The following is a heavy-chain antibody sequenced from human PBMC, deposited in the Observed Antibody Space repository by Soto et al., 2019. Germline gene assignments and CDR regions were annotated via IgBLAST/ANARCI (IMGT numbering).Heavy chain of an antibody. CDR3: ARDLSVVDPIWSGYSAYYYYGMDV. Sequence: PSETMSLTCTVSGGSISSGGYYWSWIRQHPGKGLEWIGYIYYSGSTYYNPSLKSRVTISVDTSKNQFSLKLSSVTAADTAVYYCARDLSVVDPIWSGYSAYYYYGMDVWGQGTTVTVS. CDR1: GGSISSGGYY. J-gene: IGHJ6*02. CDR2: IYYSGST. D-gene: IGHD3-3*01. V-gene: IGHV4-31*03.